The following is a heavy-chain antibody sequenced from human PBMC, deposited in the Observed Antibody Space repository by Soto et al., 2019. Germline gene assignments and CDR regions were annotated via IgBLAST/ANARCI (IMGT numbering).Heavy chain of an antibody. CDR2: IYYRGNA. V-gene: IGHV4-39*01. D-gene: IGHD3-9*01. CDR3: ARLEGLATISYYFAF. CDR1: DDSINSDKYY. Sequence: PSETLSLTCSVSDDSINSDKYYWGWIRQPPGKGLEWIGSIYYRGNAYYNPSLQTRVTISLDKSKSQFSLKLNSVTAADSAVYFCARLEGLATISYYFAFWGQGALVTVSS. J-gene: IGHJ4*02.